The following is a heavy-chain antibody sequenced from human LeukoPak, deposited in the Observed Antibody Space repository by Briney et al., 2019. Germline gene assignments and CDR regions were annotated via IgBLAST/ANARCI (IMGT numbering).Heavy chain of an antibody. Sequence: SVKVSCKASGGTFSSYAISRVRQAPGQGLEWMGGIIPIFGTANYAQKFQGRVTTTADESTSTAYMELSSLRSEDTAVYYCARLRFGELTASFDYWGQGTLVTVSS. V-gene: IGHV1-69*13. J-gene: IGHJ4*02. D-gene: IGHD3-10*01. CDR3: ARLRFGELTASFDY. CDR1: GGTFSSYA. CDR2: IIPIFGTA.